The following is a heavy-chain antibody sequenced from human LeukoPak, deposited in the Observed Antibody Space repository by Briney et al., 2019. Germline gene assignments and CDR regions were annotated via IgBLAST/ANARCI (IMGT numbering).Heavy chain of an antibody. J-gene: IGHJ4*02. CDR2: IYTGGGT. CDR1: GFSISHYY. D-gene: IGHD2-21*02. CDR3: ARGQAYCGADCYSD. Sequence: PGGSLRLSCAASGFSISHYYMIWVRQTPGKGLDWVSVIYTGGGTNYGDSVKGRFTISRDNSKNTLYLQMNSLRADDTAIYYCARGQAYCGADCYSDWGQGTLVTVSS. V-gene: IGHV3-66*01.